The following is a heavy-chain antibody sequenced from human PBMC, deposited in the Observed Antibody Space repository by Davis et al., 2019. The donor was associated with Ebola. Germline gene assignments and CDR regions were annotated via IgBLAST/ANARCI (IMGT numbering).Heavy chain of an antibody. CDR2: IRSKAYGGTT. J-gene: IGHJ4*02. CDR1: GFTFSTYA. Sequence: GESLKISCAASGFTFSTYAMGWVRQAPGKGLEWVGFIRSKAYGGTTEYAASVKGRFTISRDDSKSIAYLQMNSLKTEDTAVYYCNAGIVVVVAATPFDYWGQGTLVTVSS. CDR3: NAGIVVVVAATPFDY. V-gene: IGHV3-49*04. D-gene: IGHD2-15*01.